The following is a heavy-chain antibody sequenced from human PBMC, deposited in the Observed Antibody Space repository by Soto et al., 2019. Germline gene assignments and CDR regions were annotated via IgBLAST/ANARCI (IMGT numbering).Heavy chain of an antibody. CDR2: IYWDDDK. J-gene: IGHJ6*02. CDR3: AHRKAVAPYYYYYGMDV. V-gene: IGHV2-5*02. CDR1: GFSLSTSGVG. Sequence: SGPTLVNPTQTLTLTCTFSGFSLSTSGVGVGWIRQPPGKALEWLALIYWDDDKRYSPSLKSRLTITKDTSKNQVVLTMTNMDPVDTAIYYCAHRKAVAPYYYYYGMDVWGQGTTVTVSS. D-gene: IGHD6-19*01.